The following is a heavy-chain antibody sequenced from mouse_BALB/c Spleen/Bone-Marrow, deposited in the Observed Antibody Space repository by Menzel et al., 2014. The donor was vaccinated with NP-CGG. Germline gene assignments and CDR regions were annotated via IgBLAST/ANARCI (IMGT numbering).Heavy chain of an antibody. CDR1: GYAFSTSW. V-gene: IGHV1-82*01. J-gene: IGHJ4*01. D-gene: IGHD2-3*01. Sequence: VKLMESGPELVKPGASVKISCKASGYAFSTSWMNWVKQRPGQGLEWIGRIYPGDGDTNYNGKFKGKATLTADKSSSTVYMQLSSLTSVDSAVYFCARSDGYRAMDYWGQGTSVTVSS. CDR3: ARSDGYRAMDY. CDR2: IYPGDGDT.